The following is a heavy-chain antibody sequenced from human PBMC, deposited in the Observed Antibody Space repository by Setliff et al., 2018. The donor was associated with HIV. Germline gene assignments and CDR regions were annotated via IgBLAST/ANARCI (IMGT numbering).Heavy chain of an antibody. CDR2: IYHTGST. V-gene: IGHV4-39*01. D-gene: IGHD2-2*01. CDR3: ARSIVPVASGGLYCTTTICPYHFDY. J-gene: IGHJ4*02. CDR1: GGSINSTSYY. Sequence: SETLSLTCTVSGGSINSTSYYWGWIRQPPGNGLEWIGSIYHTGSTYYKPSLKSRVTISVDTSKNQFSLRLSSVAAGDTAVYYCARSIVPVASGGLYCTTTICPYHFDYWGQGTLVTVS.